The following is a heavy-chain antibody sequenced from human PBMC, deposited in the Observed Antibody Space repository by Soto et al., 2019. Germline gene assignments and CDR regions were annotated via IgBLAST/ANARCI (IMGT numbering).Heavy chain of an antibody. D-gene: IGHD4-17*01. V-gene: IGHV1-69*02. CDR1: GGTFSSYT. J-gene: IGHJ3*02. Sequence: GASVKVSCKASGGTFSSYTISWVRQAPGQGLEWMGRIIPILGIANYAQKFQGRVTITADKSTSTAYMELSSLRSEDTAVYYCAADYGDYIYAFDIWGQGTMVTVSS. CDR3: AADYGDYIYAFDI. CDR2: IIPILGIA.